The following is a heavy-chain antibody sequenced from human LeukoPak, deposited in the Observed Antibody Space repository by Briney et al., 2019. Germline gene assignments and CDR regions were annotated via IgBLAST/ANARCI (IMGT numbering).Heavy chain of an antibody. D-gene: IGHD3-3*01. CDR1: GGSISSSNYY. J-gene: IGHJ6*03. CDR3: ARHRRDHDFWSGSNPTDYYYYMDV. V-gene: IGHV4-39*01. Sequence: PSGTLYLTCTVSGGSISSSNYYWGWIRQPPGNGLEGIGTIYYSGHTYYNPSLKSRVTIFVDTSQNQFSLKLSSVTAADTAVYYCARHRRDHDFWSGSNPTDYYYYMDVWGKGTSVTVSS. CDR2: IYYSGHT.